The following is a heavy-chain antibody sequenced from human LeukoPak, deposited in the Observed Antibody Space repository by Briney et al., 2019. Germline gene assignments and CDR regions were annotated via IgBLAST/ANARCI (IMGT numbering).Heavy chain of an antibody. CDR1: GYTFTGYY. V-gene: IGHV1-2*02. CDR2: INPNSGST. CDR3: ARDQVGYYYDSSGYYRPGSWFDP. D-gene: IGHD3-22*01. J-gene: IGHJ5*02. Sequence: GASVKVSCKASGYTFTGYYMHWVRQAPGQGLEWMGWINPNSGSTNYAQKFQGRVTMTRDTSISTAYMELSRLRSDDTAVYYCARDQVGYYYDSSGYYRPGSWFDPWGQGTLVTVSS.